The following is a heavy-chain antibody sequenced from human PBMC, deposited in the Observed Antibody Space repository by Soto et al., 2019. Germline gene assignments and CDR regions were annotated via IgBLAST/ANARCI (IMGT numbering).Heavy chain of an antibody. CDR2: ISFNNGDT. CDR1: GYTFSSYT. Sequence: QVQLVQSGPEVKKPGASVKVSCKTSGYTFSSYTISWVRQAPGQGLEWMGWISFNNGDTKYAQKFQGRVTMTTDTSTSPAHMELRSLRSDDTAVYYCARDRDVVLVPPPTYDYSSYGMHVWGQGTTVTVS. CDR3: ARDRDVVLVPPPTYDYSSYGMHV. D-gene: IGHD2-8*02. J-gene: IGHJ6*02. V-gene: IGHV1-18*04.